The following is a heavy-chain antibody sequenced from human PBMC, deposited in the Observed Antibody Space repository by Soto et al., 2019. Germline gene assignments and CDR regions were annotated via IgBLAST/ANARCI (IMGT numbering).Heavy chain of an antibody. CDR1: GGTFSKYS. J-gene: IGHJ6*02. CDR3: ASTSYCNGSSCFSRHYYGMDV. V-gene: IGHV1-69*06. CDR2: ITPFVDTS. D-gene: IGHD2-15*01. Sequence: QVRLVQSGAEVKKPGSSVKVSCKVSGGTFSKYSLSWVRQTPGQGLEWMGGITPFVDTSNYAQRFLGRVTLTANKSTNTAFLEGRGLKSEAPALYFCASTSYCNGSSCFSRHYYGMDVWGQGTTVTVSS.